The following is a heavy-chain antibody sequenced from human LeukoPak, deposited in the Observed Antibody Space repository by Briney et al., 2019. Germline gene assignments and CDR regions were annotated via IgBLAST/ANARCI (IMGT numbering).Heavy chain of an antibody. CDR2: VTYTGSTNHTGST. J-gene: IGHJ4*02. V-gene: IGHV4-59*02. D-gene: IGHD5-12*01. Sequence: KPSETLTLTCTVSGGTVSAFYLSWIRQAPGKGLQWIAYVTYTGSTNHTGSTNYHHSLKSRVNISVDTSNTQFSLKLSSLTAADTAVYFCARNRVATIYGKFYDWGQGTLVTVS. CDR1: GGTVSAFY. CDR3: ARNRVATIYGKFYD.